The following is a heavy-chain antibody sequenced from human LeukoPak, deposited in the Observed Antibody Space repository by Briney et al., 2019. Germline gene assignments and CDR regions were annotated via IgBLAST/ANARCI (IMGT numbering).Heavy chain of an antibody. J-gene: IGHJ4*02. CDR2: ISGGGGNT. D-gene: IGHD3-10*01. Sequence: PGGSLRLSCAASGFTFSSYALSWVRQAPGKGPEWVSAISGGGGNTYYADSVKGRFTISRDNSKNTLYLQMKSLRAEDTAVYYCAKDWSRTGIHYFDYWGQGTLVTVS. CDR1: GFTFSSYA. V-gene: IGHV3-23*01. CDR3: AKDWSRTGIHYFDY.